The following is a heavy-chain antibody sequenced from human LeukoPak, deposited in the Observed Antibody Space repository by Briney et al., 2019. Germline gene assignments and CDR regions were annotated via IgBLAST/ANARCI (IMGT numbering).Heavy chain of an antibody. CDR3: ARDTIAIRPGWLDP. J-gene: IGHJ5*02. Sequence: ASVKVSCKASGYTFISYGISWVRQALGQGLEWMGWISAYNGNTNYAQKVQGRVTMTTDTSTSTAYMELRSLRSDDTAVYYCARDTIAIRPGWLDPWGQGTLVTVSS. D-gene: IGHD6-6*01. CDR1: GYTFISYG. CDR2: ISAYNGNT. V-gene: IGHV1-18*04.